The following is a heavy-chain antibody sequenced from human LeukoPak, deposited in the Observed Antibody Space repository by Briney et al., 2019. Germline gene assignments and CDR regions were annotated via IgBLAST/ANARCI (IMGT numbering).Heavy chain of an antibody. CDR2: ISSNTGKT. J-gene: IGHJ4*02. V-gene: IGHV1-18*01. CDR3: AKVAGDRMDY. CDR1: GYTFATYG. D-gene: IGHD6-13*01. Sequence: ASVKVSCKASGYTFATYGFCWVRQAPGLGLEWMGWISSNTGKTDYAQKFQGRVTLTTDTSTSTAYMELRSLRPDDTALYYCAKVAGDRMDYWGQGTLLTVSS.